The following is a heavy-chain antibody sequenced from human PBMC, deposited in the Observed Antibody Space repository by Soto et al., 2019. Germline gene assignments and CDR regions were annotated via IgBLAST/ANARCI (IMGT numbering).Heavy chain of an antibody. CDR1: GYTFTSYD. CDR2: INPNGGST. V-gene: IGHV1-46*01. CDR3: AREAIAVAGTFYYYGMDV. J-gene: IGHJ6*02. D-gene: IGHD6-19*01. Sequence: ASVKVSCKASGYTFTSYDMHWVRQAPGQGLEWRGIINPNGGSTSYAQKCQERVTITRDTSTSTAYMELRSLRSDDTAVYYCAREAIAVAGTFYYYGMDVWGQGTTVTVSS.